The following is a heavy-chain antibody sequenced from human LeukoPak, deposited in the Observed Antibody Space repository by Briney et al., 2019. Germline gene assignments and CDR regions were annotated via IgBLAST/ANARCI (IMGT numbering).Heavy chain of an antibody. Sequence: PSQTLSLTCTVSGGSISSGGSYWSWIRQHPGKGLEWIGYIYYSGSTYYNPSLKSRVTISVDTSKNQFSLKLSSVTAADTAVYYCARDLQYNWFDPWGQGTLVTVSS. J-gene: IGHJ5*02. V-gene: IGHV4-31*03. CDR3: ARDLQYNWFDP. CDR1: GGSISSGGSY. CDR2: IYYSGST.